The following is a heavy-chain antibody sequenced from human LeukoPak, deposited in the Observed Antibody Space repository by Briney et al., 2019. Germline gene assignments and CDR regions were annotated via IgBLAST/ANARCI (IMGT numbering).Heavy chain of an antibody. Sequence: PGGTLRLSCAASGFTFSSYGMSWVRQAPGKGLEWVSAISGSGGSTYHADSVKGRFTISRDNSKNTLYLQMNSLRAEDTAVYYCTRLSGDNWNYGGNFDSWGQGTLVTVSS. CDR1: GFTFSSYG. V-gene: IGHV3-23*01. CDR2: ISGSGGST. D-gene: IGHD1-7*01. J-gene: IGHJ4*02. CDR3: TRLSGDNWNYGGNFDS.